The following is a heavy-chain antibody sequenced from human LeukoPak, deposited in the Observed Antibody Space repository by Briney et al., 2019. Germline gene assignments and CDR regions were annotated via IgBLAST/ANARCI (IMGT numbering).Heavy chain of an antibody. J-gene: IGHJ4*02. V-gene: IGHV3-66*01. CDR1: GFTVISNY. D-gene: IGHD2-2*01. Sequence: GGSLRLSCAASGFTVISNYMSWVRQAPGKGLEWVSVIYSGGSTYYADSVKGRFTISRDNSKNTLYLQMNSLRAEDTAVYYCARVPATASDYWGQGTLVTVSS. CDR3: ARVPATASDY. CDR2: IYSGGST.